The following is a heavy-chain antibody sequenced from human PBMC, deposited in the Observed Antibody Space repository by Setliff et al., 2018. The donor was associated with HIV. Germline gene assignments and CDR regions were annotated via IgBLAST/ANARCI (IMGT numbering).Heavy chain of an antibody. CDR3: AREYAMAARY. V-gene: IGHV3-23*01. CDR2: ISGSGDSI. CDR1: GFVFGSFV. D-gene: IGHD2-15*01. J-gene: IGHJ4*02. Sequence: GGSLRLSCAASGFVFGSFVMSWVRQTPGKGLEWVSGISGSGDSIYYVDSVKGRFTISRDNAKNSLYLQMNSLRVEDTAVYYCAREYAMAARYWGRGTLVTVSS.